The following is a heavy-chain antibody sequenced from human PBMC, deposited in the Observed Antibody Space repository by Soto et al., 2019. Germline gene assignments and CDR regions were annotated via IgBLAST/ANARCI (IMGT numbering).Heavy chain of an antibody. CDR1: GFTFSSFE. V-gene: IGHV3-23*01. Sequence: PGGSLRISSEASGFTFSSFEMSWVRQAPGRGLEWVAFISDDSSRTYYADAVKGRFTVSRDNSKYTLYLQMNSLTAEDTAVYACVKGGWLDFWGQGTLVTVSS. CDR2: ISDDSSRT. J-gene: IGHJ5*01. D-gene: IGHD3-16*01. CDR3: VKGGWLDF.